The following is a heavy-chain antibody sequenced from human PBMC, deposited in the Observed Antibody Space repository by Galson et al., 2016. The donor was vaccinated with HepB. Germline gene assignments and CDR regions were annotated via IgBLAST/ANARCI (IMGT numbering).Heavy chain of an antibody. Sequence: SLRLSCAASGFAFDRRALSWVRQAPGKRLEWVSVIRSAGDITYYADSVKGRFTISRDNSKDTLYLQMSSLRPEDTAVYYCVKDGHYDRKGFDYWGQGTLVTVAS. D-gene: IGHD3-22*01. J-gene: IGHJ4*02. CDR1: GFAFDRRA. CDR2: IRSAGDIT. CDR3: VKDGHYDRKGFDY. V-gene: IGHV3-23*01.